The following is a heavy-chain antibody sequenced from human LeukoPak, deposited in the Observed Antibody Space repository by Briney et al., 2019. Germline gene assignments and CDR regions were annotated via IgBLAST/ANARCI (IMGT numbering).Heavy chain of an antibody. D-gene: IGHD2-15*01. CDR3: ARLAGGCSGGSCYLDY. J-gene: IGHJ4*02. Sequence: GESLKISCKGSGYSFTSYWIGWVRQMPGKGLEWMGIIYPGDSDTRYSPSFQGQVTISADKSISTAYLQWSSLKASDTATYYCARLAGGCSGGSCYLDYWGQGTLVTVSS. V-gene: IGHV5-51*01. CDR2: IYPGDSDT. CDR1: GYSFTSYW.